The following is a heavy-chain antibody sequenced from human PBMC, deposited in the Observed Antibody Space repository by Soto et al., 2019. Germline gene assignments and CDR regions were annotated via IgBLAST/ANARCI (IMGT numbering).Heavy chain of an antibody. CDR2: ISYDGSNK. J-gene: IGHJ6*02. D-gene: IGHD5-18*01. CDR1: GFTFSSYG. V-gene: IGHV3-30*18. Sequence: QPGGSLRLSCAASGFTFSSYGMHWVRQAPGKGLEWVAVISYDGSNKYYADSVKGRFTISRDNSKNTLYLQMNSLRAEDTAVYYCAKSAMVYYYYGMDVWGQGTTVTVSS. CDR3: AKSAMVYYYYGMDV.